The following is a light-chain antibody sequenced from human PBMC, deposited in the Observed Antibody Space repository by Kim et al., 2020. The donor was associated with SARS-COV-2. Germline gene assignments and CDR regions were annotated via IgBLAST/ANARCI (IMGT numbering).Light chain of an antibody. Sequence: GQMITIAFPRTNSDVDVYNSVSVYQEHPGKAPELIIYDVSQWPSGVSNRFSGSKSGNTASLTISGLRVEDEADYYCTSYTTNSTLVFGGGTKVTVL. CDR1: NSDVDVYNS. CDR3: TSYTTNSTLV. V-gene: IGLV2-14*03. J-gene: IGLJ3*02. CDR2: DVS.